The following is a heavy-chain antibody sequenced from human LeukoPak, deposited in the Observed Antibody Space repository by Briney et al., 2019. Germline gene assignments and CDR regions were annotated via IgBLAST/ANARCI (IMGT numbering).Heavy chain of an antibody. D-gene: IGHD3-3*01. V-gene: IGHV3-21*01. J-gene: IGHJ3*02. CDR3: ARDSESPYYDFWSGYPSYAFDI. CDR2: ISSSSSYI. Sequence: GGSLRLSCAASGFTFSSYSMNWVRQAPGKGLEWVSSISSSSSYIYYADSVKGRFTISRDNAKNSLYLQMNSLRAEDTAVYYCARDSESPYYDFWSGYPSYAFDIWGQGTMVTVSS. CDR1: GFTFSSYS.